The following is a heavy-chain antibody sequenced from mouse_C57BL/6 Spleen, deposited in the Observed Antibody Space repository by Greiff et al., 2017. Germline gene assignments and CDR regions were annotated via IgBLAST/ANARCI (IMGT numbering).Heavy chain of an antibody. Sequence: EVQLQQSGPGLVKPSQSLSLTCSVTGYSITSGYYWNWIRQFPGNKLEWMGYISYDGSNNYNPSLKNRISITRDTSKNQFFLKLNSVTTEDTATYYCARDTPLYYPMGYYFDYWGQGTTLTVSS. CDR3: ARDTPLYYPMGYYFDY. V-gene: IGHV3-6*01. CDR1: GYSITSGYY. CDR2: ISYDGSN. D-gene: IGHD2-1*01. J-gene: IGHJ2*01.